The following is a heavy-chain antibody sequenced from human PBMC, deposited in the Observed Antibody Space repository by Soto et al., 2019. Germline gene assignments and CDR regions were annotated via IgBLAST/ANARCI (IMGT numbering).Heavy chain of an antibody. J-gene: IGHJ5*02. CDR1: GFSLTTRGVG. V-gene: IGHV2-5*02. CDR2: IYWDDDK. CDR3: AHIPNYYQYDWFDP. D-gene: IGHD3-16*01. Sequence: QITLKESGPTLVKPTQTLTLTCTFSGFSLTTRGVGVGWIRQPPGKALECLALIYWDDDKRYSPSLQSRLPLTKDTSKTPVVLTMTNVDPVDTATYYCAHIPNYYQYDWFDPWGQVTLVSVSS.